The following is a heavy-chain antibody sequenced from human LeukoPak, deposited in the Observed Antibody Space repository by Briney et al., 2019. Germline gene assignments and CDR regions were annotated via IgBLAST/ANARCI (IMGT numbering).Heavy chain of an antibody. Sequence: PGGSLRLSCAASGFTFSTFAMIWVRQPPGKGLEWVSSIFPSGGEIHYADSVRGRFTISRDNSKNMLYMQMNSLRAEDTAIYYCAKPWREDGDYWSFNFWGQGTLVSVSS. CDR3: AKPWREDGDYWSFNF. D-gene: IGHD4-17*01. J-gene: IGHJ4*02. CDR2: IFPSGGEI. CDR1: GFTFSTFA. V-gene: IGHV3-23*01.